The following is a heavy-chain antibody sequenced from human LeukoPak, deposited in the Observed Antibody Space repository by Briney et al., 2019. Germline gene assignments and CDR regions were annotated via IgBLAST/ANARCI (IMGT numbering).Heavy chain of an antibody. V-gene: IGHV3-48*01. D-gene: IGHD2-8*02. J-gene: IGHJ2*01. CDR1: GFTFSGYS. CDR3: ARVLVVLSSRGFWYFDL. Sequence: GGSLRLSCAASGFTFSGYSMNWVRQAPGKGLEWVSYISSSSSTIYYADSVKGRFTISRDNAKNSLYLQMNSLRADDTSVYYCARVLVVLSSRGFWYFDLWGRGTRVTVSS. CDR2: ISSSSSTI.